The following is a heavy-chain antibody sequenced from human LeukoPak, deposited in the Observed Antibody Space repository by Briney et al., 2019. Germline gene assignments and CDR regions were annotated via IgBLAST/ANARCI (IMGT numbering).Heavy chain of an antibody. CDR1: GFTFSSYS. V-gene: IGHV3-21*01. CDR2: ISSSSSYI. CDR3: VRSSEIFGVVILFDY. J-gene: IGHJ4*02. D-gene: IGHD3-3*01. Sequence: GESLRLSCAASGFTFSSYSMNWVRQAPGKGLEWVSSISSSSSYIYYADSVKGRFTISRDNSRNTLYFQMNSLRAEDTAVYYCVRSSEIFGVVILFDYWGQGTLVTVSS.